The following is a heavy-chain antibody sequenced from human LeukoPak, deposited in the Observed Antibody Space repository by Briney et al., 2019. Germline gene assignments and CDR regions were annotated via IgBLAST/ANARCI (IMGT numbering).Heavy chain of an antibody. CDR2: ICTSGDCT. Sequence: GGSLRLSCAASGFTFKNYGMSWVRQAPGKGLEWVSAICTSGDCTYYGDSVKGRFTISRDNSKNTLYLQMNSLRAEDTAVYYCARGVVPAAMGVNYYYYYYMDVWGKGTTVTVSS. J-gene: IGHJ6*03. D-gene: IGHD2-2*01. CDR1: GFTFKNYG. CDR3: ARGVVPAAMGVNYYYYYYMDV. V-gene: IGHV3-23*01.